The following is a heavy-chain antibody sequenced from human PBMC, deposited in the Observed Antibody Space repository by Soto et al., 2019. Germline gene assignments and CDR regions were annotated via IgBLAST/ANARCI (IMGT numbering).Heavy chain of an antibody. CDR3: AKDLTIFGVGEGMDV. J-gene: IGHJ6*02. V-gene: IGHV3-30*18. CDR1: GFTFSSYG. CDR2: ISYDGSNK. Sequence: GGSLRLSCAASGFTFSSYGMHWVRQAPGKGLEWVAVISYDGSNKYYADSVKGRFTISRDNSKNTLYLQMNSLRAEDTAVYYCAKDLTIFGVGEGMDVWGQGTTVTVSS. D-gene: IGHD3-3*01.